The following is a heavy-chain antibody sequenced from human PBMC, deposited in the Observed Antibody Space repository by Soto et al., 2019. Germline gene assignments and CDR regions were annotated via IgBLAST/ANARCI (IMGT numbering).Heavy chain of an antibody. CDR1: GYTFTSYD. Sequence: ASVKVSCKASGYTFTSYDINWVRQATGQGLEWMGWMNPNSGNTGYAQKFQGRVTMTRNTSISTAYMELSSLRSEDTAVYYCARGWVRYFDWLSGGPSCDFDIWGQGTMVTVSS. J-gene: IGHJ3*02. CDR3: ARGWVRYFDWLSGGPSCDFDI. CDR2: MNPNSGNT. V-gene: IGHV1-8*01. D-gene: IGHD3-9*01.